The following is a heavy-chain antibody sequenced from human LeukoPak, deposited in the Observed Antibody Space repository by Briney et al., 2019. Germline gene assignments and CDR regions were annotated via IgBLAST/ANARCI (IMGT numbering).Heavy chain of an antibody. D-gene: IGHD4-17*01. J-gene: IGHJ3*01. V-gene: IGHV3-30*01. CDR1: GLTFRLYA. CDR3: ARGPTSRSLDGPLDF. CDR2: ILFHGNPD. Sequence: GGPLRLSCSSSGLTFRLYAMHWPGHAPGKGVEGVAPILFHGNPDYYAASVKGRFTISRDNSKKTLYLQLNGLRTEDTAVYYCARGPTSRSLDGPLDFWGQGTLVTVSS.